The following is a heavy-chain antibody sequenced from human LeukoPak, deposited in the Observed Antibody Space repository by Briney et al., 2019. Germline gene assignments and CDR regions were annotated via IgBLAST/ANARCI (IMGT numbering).Heavy chain of an antibody. D-gene: IGHD4-17*01. Sequence: GGSLRLSCAASGFTFSSCGLHWVRQAQGKGLEWVAVIWYDGTKKYYADSVRGRFTISRDDSKNALYLQMNSLRAEDTAVYYCAKAFRTTVTTGYWGQGTLVTVSS. CDR1: GFTFSSCG. V-gene: IGHV3-33*06. CDR2: IWYDGTKK. CDR3: AKAFRTTVTTGY. J-gene: IGHJ4*02.